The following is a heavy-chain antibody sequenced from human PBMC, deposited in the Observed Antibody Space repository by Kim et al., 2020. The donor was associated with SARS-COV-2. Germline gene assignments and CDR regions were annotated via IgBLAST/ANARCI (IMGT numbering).Heavy chain of an antibody. CDR3: ARERGGFYDSSGYYAFDY. V-gene: IGHV3-30-3*01. Sequence: GGSLRLSCAASGFTFSSYAMHWVRQAPGKGLEWVAVISYDGSNKYYADSVKGRFTISRDNSKNTLYLQMNSLRAEDTAVYYCARERGGFYDSSGYYAFDYWGQGTLVTVSS. CDR1: GFTFSSYA. CDR2: ISYDGSNK. D-gene: IGHD3-22*01. J-gene: IGHJ4*02.